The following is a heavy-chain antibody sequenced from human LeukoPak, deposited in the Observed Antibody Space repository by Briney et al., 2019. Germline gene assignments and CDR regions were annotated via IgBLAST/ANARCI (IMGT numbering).Heavy chain of an antibody. CDR1: GYTFTAYY. CDR2: INPNSVGT. D-gene: IGHD5-12*01. CDR3: TPATMTFDY. Sequence: GASVKVSCKASGYTFTAYYMHWVRQAPGQGLEWMGWINPNSVGTNYAQKFQGRVTMTRDTSINTAYMELSGLRSDDTAVYYCTPATMTFDYWGQGTLVTVSP. J-gene: IGHJ4*02. V-gene: IGHV1-2*02.